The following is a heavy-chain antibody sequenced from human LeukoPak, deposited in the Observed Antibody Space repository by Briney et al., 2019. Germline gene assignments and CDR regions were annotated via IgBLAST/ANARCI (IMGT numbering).Heavy chain of an antibody. J-gene: IGHJ4*02. CDR1: GFTFSSYA. Sequence: PGGSLRLSCAASGFTFSSYAMSWVRQAPGKGLEWVSAISGSGGSTYYADSVKGRFTISRDNSKNTLYLQLNSLRAEDTAVYYCAKSHLYHRLGSDYWGQGTLVTVSS. D-gene: IGHD2-2*01. CDR3: AKSHLYHRLGSDY. V-gene: IGHV3-23*01. CDR2: ISGSGGST.